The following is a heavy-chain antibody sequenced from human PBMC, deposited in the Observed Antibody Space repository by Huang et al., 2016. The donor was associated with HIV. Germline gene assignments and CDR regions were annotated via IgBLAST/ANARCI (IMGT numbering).Heavy chain of an antibody. D-gene: IGHD3-22*01. CDR1: GGSINSYY. Sequence: QVQLQESGPGLVKPSETLSLTCTVSGGSINSYYWSWIRQPPGKGLEWIGYIHYSGSTSYNPALKRRVTIAVDTSKNQFSLKLSSVTAADTAMYYCARNYYDNVDWYFDLWGRDTLVTVSS. CDR3: ARNYYDNVDWYFDL. V-gene: IGHV4-59*01. CDR2: IHYSGST. J-gene: IGHJ2*01.